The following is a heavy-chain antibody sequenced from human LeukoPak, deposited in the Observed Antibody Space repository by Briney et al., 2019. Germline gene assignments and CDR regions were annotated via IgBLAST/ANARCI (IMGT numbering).Heavy chain of an antibody. CDR2: MSGSGGST. CDR3: AKDGGSMVRGPFDY. CDR1: GFTFSSYA. J-gene: IGHJ4*02. D-gene: IGHD3-10*01. Sequence: PGGSLRLSCAASGFTFSSYAMSWVRQAPGKGLEWVSAMSGSGGSTYYADSVKGRFTISRDNSKNTLYLQMNSLRAEDTAVYYCAKDGGSMVRGPFDYWGQGTLVTVSS. V-gene: IGHV3-23*01.